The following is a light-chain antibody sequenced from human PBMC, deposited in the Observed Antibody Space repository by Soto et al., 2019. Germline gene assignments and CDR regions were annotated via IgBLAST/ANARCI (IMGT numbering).Light chain of an antibody. V-gene: IGLV6-57*04. CDR2: EDN. CDR1: SGGIASNS. Sequence: NFMLTQPHSVSESPGKTVIISCTRSSGGIASNSVQWYQQRPGSAPSTVIYEDNQRPSGVPDRFSGSTDGSSNSASLTISRLWTEGEAHYTSHSYNSDTVVFGGGAKLTVL. CDR3: HSYNSDTVV. J-gene: IGLJ2*01.